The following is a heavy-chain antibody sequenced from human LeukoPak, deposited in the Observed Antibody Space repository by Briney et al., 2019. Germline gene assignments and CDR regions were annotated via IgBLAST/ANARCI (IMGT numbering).Heavy chain of an antibody. CDR2: IIPFFATT. CDR3: ARRGAGDPRNHFDY. D-gene: IGHD7-27*01. J-gene: IGHJ4*02. V-gene: IGHV1-69*01. CDR1: GGTFTNYA. Sequence: SVKVSCKAPGGTFTNYAISWVRQAPGQGLEWMGGIIPFFATTSYAQKFQGRVTITADESTSTAHMELSSLIFEDTAVYYCARRGAGDPRNHFDYWDQGTLVTVSS.